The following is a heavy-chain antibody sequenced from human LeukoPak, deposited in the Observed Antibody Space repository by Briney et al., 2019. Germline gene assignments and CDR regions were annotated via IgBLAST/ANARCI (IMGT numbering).Heavy chain of an antibody. Sequence: GGSLRLSCAASGFTFDDYGMSWVRQAPGKGLEWVSSIKWNGGSTGYADSVKGRFTISRDNSKNTLYLQMNSLESEDTAVYYCAKDRWGAVASFDYWGQGTLVTVSS. V-gene: IGHV3-20*04. CDR2: IKWNGGST. CDR3: AKDRWGAVASFDY. J-gene: IGHJ4*02. D-gene: IGHD6-19*01. CDR1: GFTFDDYG.